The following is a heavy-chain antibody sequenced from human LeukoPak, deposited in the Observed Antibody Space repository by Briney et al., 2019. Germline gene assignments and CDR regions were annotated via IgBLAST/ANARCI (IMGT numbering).Heavy chain of an antibody. CDR1: GYTFTSYG. J-gene: IGHJ4*02. Sequence: GASVKVSCKASGYTFTSYGISWVRQAPGRGLEWMGWVSAYNGNTNYAQKLQGRVTMTTDTSTSTAYMELGSLRSDDTAVYYCARDPSITGTAHFDYWGQGTLVTVSS. V-gene: IGHV1-18*01. CDR3: ARDPSITGTAHFDY. CDR2: VSAYNGNT. D-gene: IGHD1-20*01.